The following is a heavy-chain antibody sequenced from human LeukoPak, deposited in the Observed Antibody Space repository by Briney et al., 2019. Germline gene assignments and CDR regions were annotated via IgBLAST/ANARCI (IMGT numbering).Heavy chain of an antibody. CDR1: GGSISSYY. CDR3: ARDQYYDSSGYYTWGGFDI. V-gene: IGHV4-59*01. D-gene: IGHD3-22*01. Sequence: MTSETLSLTCTVSGGSISSYYWSWIRQPPGKGLEWIGYIYYSGSTNYNPALKSRVTISVDTSKNQFSLKLSSVTAADTAVYFCARDQYYDSSGYYTWGGFDIWGQGTMVTVSS. J-gene: IGHJ3*02. CDR2: IYYSGST.